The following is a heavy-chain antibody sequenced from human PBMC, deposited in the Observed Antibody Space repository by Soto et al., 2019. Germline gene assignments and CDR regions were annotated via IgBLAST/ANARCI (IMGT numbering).Heavy chain of an antibody. Sequence: EVQLVESGGGLVQPGGSLRLSCAASGFTFSSYAMHWVRQAPGKGLEYVSAISSNGGSTYYATSVKGRFTISRDNSKHTLYLQMGSLRAEDMAVYYCATQSYSSYYFDYWGQGTLVTVSS. CDR2: ISSNGGST. CDR3: ATQSYSSYYFDY. D-gene: IGHD6-13*01. CDR1: GFTFSSYA. J-gene: IGHJ4*02. V-gene: IGHV3-64*01.